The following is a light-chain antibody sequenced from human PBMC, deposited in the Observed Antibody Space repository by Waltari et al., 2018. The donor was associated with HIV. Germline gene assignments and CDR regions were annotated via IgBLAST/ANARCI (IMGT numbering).Light chain of an antibody. CDR2: WAS. CDR3: QQYYTIPLT. J-gene: IGKJ4*01. Sequence: DIVMTQSPDSLAVSLGERATINFKSSQGLLYSSNNKNYLAWYQQKPRQPPKLLIYWASTRESGVPERFRGSGSGTDFTLTISSLQAEDVAVYYCQQYYTIPLTFGGGTKVEIK. V-gene: IGKV4-1*01. CDR1: QGLLYSSNNKNY.